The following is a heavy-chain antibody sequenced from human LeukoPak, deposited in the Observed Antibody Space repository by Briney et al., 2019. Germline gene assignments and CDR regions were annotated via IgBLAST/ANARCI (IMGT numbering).Heavy chain of an antibody. CDR1: GFTFSSYG. CDR2: ISNDGSNI. CDR3: AKDRSCSGYDCGPIDY. V-gene: IGHV3-30*18. Sequence: GGSLRLSCAASGFTFSSYGMNWVRQAPGKGLEWVAVISNDGSNIYYADSVKGRFTISRDNSKNTLYLQMNSLRAEDTAVYYCAKDRSCSGYDCGPIDYWGQGTLVTVAS. J-gene: IGHJ4*02. D-gene: IGHD5-12*01.